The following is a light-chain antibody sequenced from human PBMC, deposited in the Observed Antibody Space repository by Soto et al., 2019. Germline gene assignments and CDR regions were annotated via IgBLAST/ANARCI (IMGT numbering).Light chain of an antibody. J-gene: IGKJ5*01. CDR3: QQYGASPIT. CDR2: GVS. CDR1: QSVNGR. Sequence: VVLTQSPGTLSLSPGERGTLFCRASQSVNGRLAWYQQKPGQPPTLLIYGVSNRVSGVPYRFSGRGSGTDFTLIINRVEPEDFALYYCQQYGASPITFGQGTRL. V-gene: IGKV3-20*01.